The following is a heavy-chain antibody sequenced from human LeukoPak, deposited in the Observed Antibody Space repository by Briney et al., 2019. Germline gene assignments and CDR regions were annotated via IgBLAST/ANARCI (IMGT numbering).Heavy chain of an antibody. Sequence: GGSLRLSCAASGFTFSSYGMHWVRQAPGKGLEWVAVIWYDGSNKYYADSVKGRFTISRDNSKNTLYLQMNSLRAEDTAVYYCARDSGPSYGYNYYYYGMDVWGQGTTVTVSS. CDR3: ARDSGPSYGYNYYYYGMDV. CDR2: IWYDGSNK. V-gene: IGHV3-33*01. J-gene: IGHJ6*02. CDR1: GFTFSSYG. D-gene: IGHD1-26*01.